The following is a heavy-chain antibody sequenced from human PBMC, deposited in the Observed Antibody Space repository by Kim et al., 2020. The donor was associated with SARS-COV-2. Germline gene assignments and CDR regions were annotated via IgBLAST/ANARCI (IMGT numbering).Heavy chain of an antibody. D-gene: IGHD3-22*01. CDR3: GRAGDYDVSGDYGSFHP. J-gene: IGHJ5*02. V-gene: IGHV3-74*01. Sequence: DSVKGRLTICRDNAKNTLYRQMNSLRPEDTAVYYCGRAGDYDVSGDYGSFHPWGQGALVTVSS.